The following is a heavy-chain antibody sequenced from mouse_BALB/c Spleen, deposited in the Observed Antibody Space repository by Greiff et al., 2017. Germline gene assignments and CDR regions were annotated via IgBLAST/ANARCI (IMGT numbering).Heavy chain of an antibody. CDR3: ARRRRNSLLLYWYFDV. CDR1: GYAFTNYL. CDR2: INPGSGGT. V-gene: IGHV1-54*01. Sequence: QVQLQQSGAELVRPGTSVKVSCQASGYAFTNYLIEWVKQRPGQGLEWIGVINPGSGGTNYNEKFKGKATLTADKSSSTAYMQLSSLTSDDSAVYFCARRRRNSLLLYWYFDVWGAGTTVTVSS. J-gene: IGHJ1*01. D-gene: IGHD1-2*01.